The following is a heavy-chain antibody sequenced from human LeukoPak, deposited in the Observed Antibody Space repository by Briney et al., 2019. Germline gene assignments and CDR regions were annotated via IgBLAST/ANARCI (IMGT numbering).Heavy chain of an antibody. CDR2: INAGNGNT. J-gene: IGHJ5*02. V-gene: IGHV1-3*01. CDR3: AREVELGVVVDP. Sequence: GASVTVSCKASGYTFTSYAMHWVRQAPGQRLEWMGWINAGNGNTKYSQKFQGRVTITRDTSASTAYMELSSLRSEDTAVYYCAREVELGVVVDPWGQGTLVTVSS. D-gene: IGHD1-7*01. CDR1: GYTFTSYA.